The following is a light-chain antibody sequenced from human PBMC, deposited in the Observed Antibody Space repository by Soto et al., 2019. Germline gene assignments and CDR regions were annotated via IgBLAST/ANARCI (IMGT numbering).Light chain of an antibody. CDR2: AAS. V-gene: IGKV1-6*01. J-gene: IGKJ2*01. CDR3: LQDYNLPYT. CDR1: QAIRND. Sequence: AIQMTQSPSSLSASVGDRVTITCRASQAIRNDLGWYQQKPGKAPKLLMSAASSLQSGVPSSFSGSGSGTDFTLTISSLQPEDSATYYCLQDYNLPYTFGQGTKFEI.